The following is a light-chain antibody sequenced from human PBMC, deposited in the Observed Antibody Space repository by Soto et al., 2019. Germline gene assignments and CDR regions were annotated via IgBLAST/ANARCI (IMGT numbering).Light chain of an antibody. J-gene: IGLJ1*01. CDR3: CSHAGSDTYV. Sequence: QSVLTQPPSVSGAPGQRVTISCTGTSSDVGSGNVVSWYQHYPGKAPQLIIYEGFKRPSGVSSRFSGSKSGNTASLTISGLQAEDEAEYYCCSHAGSDTYVFGTGTKLTVL. CDR1: SSDVGSGNV. V-gene: IGLV2-23*01. CDR2: EGF.